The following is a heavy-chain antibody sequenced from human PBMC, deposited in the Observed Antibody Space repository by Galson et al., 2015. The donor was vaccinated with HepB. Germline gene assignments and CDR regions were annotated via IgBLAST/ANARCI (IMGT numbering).Heavy chain of an antibody. CDR2: INPKSGGT. J-gene: IGHJ4*02. CDR3: ARGEDLIVVVPATMDY. Sequence: SVKVSCKASGYTFTSYYIQWVRQAPGQGLEWVGLINPKSGGTKFAQKFQGRVTMTRDSSISTAYIELRSLRSDDTAIYYCARGEDLIVVVPATMDYWGQGTVVTVSS. D-gene: IGHD2-15*01. CDR1: GYTFTSYY. V-gene: IGHV1-2*06.